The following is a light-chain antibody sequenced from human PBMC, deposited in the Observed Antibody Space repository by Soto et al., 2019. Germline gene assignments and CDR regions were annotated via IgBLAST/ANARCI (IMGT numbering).Light chain of an antibody. Sequence: DLQMTQSPSSLSAYVGDRVTITCQASQDINSYLIWYQQKPGKVPKVLIYDASNLETGVPPRFSGSGSGTDFTFSISSLQPEDVATYFCQQYENLLTFGGGTKVQIK. CDR1: QDINSY. CDR3: QQYENLLT. V-gene: IGKV1-33*01. J-gene: IGKJ4*01. CDR2: DAS.